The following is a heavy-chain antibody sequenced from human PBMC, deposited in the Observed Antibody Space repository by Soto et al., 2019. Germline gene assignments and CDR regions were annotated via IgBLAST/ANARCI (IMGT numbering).Heavy chain of an antibody. J-gene: IGHJ6*02. D-gene: IGHD2-8*01. Sequence: QVQLVQSGAEVKKPGASVQVSCKASGYTFTSYGISWVRQAPGQGLEWMGWISAYNGNTNYAQKLQGRVTMTTDTSTRTADREPGRLRSDATAVYYCEREPSPADGMVYGMDVWGQGTTVTVSS. CDR3: EREPSPADGMVYGMDV. V-gene: IGHV1-18*04. CDR2: ISAYNGNT. CDR1: GYTFTSYG.